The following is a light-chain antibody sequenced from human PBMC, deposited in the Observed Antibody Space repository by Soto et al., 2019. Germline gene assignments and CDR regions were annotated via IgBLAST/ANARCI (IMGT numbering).Light chain of an antibody. CDR2: EVS. CDR1: SSDVGGYNY. CDR3: RSYTSSSTYV. V-gene: IGLV2-14*01. Sequence: QSALTQPASVSGSPGQSITISCTGTSSDVGGYNYVSWYQQHPGKAPKLMIYEVSNRPSGVSNRFSGSKSGNTASLTISGLKAEDEADYYCRSYTSSSTYVFGPGTKVTVL. J-gene: IGLJ1*01.